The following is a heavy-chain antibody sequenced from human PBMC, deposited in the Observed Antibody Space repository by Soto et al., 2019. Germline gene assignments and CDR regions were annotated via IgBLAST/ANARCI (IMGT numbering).Heavy chain of an antibody. CDR1: GGSISSSHYY. V-gene: IGHV4-39*01. J-gene: IGHJ4*02. CDR3: ARARYSSGWSIPYYFDY. Sequence: SSETLSLTCTVSGGSISSSHYYWGWIRQPPGKGLEWIGNIYYSGSTYYNPSLKSRVTISVDTSKNQFSLKLSSVTAADTAVYYCARARYSSGWSIPYYFDYWGQGTLVTVSS. CDR2: IYYSGST. D-gene: IGHD6-19*01.